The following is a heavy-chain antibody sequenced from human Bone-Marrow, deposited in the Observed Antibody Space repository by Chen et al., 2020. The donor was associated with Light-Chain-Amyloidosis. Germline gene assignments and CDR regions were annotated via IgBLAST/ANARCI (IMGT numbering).Heavy chain of an antibody. V-gene: IGHV4-34*01. J-gene: IGHJ4*02. CDR2: INRSGST. CDR3: ARGGLDH. Sequence: QVQLQQWGAGLLKPSETLSLTCAVHGGSISGYYWNWLRQSPGKGLEWIGEINRSGSTNYNPSLKSRVTMSVDTSKNQFSLKVNSVTAADTAVYYCARGGLDHWGQGILVTVSS. CDR1: GGSISGYY.